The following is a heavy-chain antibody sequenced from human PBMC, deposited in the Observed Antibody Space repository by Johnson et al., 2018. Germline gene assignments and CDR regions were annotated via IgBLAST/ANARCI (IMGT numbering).Heavy chain of an antibody. CDR1: GFTFSSYA. Sequence: QVQLVQSGGGVVQPGRSLRLSCAASGFTFSSYAMHWVRQAPGKGLEWVAVISYDGSNKYYADSVKGRFTISRDNSKNKLYLQMNSLRAEDTAVYYCASLSAGAFDIWGQGTMVTVSS. J-gene: IGHJ3*02. CDR2: ISYDGSNK. D-gene: IGHD3-3*02. V-gene: IGHV3-30-3*01. CDR3: ASLSAGAFDI.